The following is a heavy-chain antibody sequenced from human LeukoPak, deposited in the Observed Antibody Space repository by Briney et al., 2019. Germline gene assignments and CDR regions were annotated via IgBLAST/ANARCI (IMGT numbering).Heavy chain of an antibody. J-gene: IGHJ1*01. CDR1: GFTFSSYG. Sequence: GGSLRLSCAASGFTFSSYGMHWVRQAPRKELEWVAVIWYDGSNKYYADSVKGRFTISRDNSKNTLYLQMNSLRAEDTAVYYCARVAAAGSEYFQHWGQGTLVTVSS. V-gene: IGHV3-33*01. D-gene: IGHD6-13*01. CDR2: IWYDGSNK. CDR3: ARVAAAGSEYFQH.